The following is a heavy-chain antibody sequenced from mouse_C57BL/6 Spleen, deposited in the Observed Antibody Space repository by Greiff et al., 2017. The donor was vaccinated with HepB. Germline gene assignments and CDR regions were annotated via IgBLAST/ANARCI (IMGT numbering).Heavy chain of an antibody. J-gene: IGHJ4*01. CDR1: GYTFTSYW. CDR3: ARAGGGKYYYAMDY. Sequence: QVQLQQPGAELVKPGASVKLSCKASGYTFTSYWMHWVKQRPGQGLEWIGMIHPNSGSTNYNEKFKSKATLTVDKSSSTAYMQLSSLTSEDSAVYYCARAGGGKYYYAMDYWGQGTSVTVSS. CDR2: IHPNSGST. V-gene: IGHV1-64*01.